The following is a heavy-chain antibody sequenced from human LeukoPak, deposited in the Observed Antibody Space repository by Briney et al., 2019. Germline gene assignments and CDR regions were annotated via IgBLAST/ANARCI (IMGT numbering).Heavy chain of an antibody. CDR2: IIPILGIS. CDR3: ARSIAGAGTCLNY. D-gene: IGHD6-13*01. CDR1: GGTFSSYA. V-gene: IGHV1-69*04. Sequence: SVKVSCKASGGTFSSYAISGVRPAPGQGGEWRGRIIPILGISNYAQKFQGRVTIHADKSTSTAHMELSSLRSEDTAVYYRARSIAGAGTCLNYWGQGTLVTVSS. J-gene: IGHJ4*02.